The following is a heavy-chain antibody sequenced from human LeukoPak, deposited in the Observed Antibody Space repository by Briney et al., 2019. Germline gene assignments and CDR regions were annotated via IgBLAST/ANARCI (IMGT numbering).Heavy chain of an antibody. CDR1: GFTVSSNY. CDR2: LYSGGNT. V-gene: IGHV3-53*01. D-gene: IGHD2-2*03. CDR3: ARDLLDRGFDY. J-gene: IGHJ4*02. Sequence: PGGSLRLSCVVSGFTVSSNYMSWVRQAPGKGLEWVSVLYSGGNTYHADSVKGRFTISRDNSKNTLYLQMNSLRAEDTAVYYCARDLLDRGFDYWGQGTLVTVSS.